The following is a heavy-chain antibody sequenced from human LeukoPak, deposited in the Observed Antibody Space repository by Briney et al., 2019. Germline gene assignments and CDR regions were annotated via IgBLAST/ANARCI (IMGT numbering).Heavy chain of an antibody. CDR2: INHSGST. D-gene: IGHD2-2*01. CDR3: ARSGVVVVPAAIFDY. J-gene: IGHJ4*02. Sequence: SETLSLTCAVYGGSFSGYYWSWIRQPPGKGPEWIGEINHSGSTNYNPSLKSRVTISVDTSKNQFSLKLSSVTAADTAVYYCARSGVVVVPAAIFDYWGQGTLVTVSS. V-gene: IGHV4-34*01. CDR1: GGSFSGYY.